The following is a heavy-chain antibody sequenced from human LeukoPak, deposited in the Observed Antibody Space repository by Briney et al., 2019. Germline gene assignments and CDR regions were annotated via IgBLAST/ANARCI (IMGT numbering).Heavy chain of an antibody. Sequence: PSETLSLTCTVSGGSISTYYWSWIRQPPGKGLEWIGYVYYSGSANYNPSLNSRVTISVDTSKNQFSLNLTSVTAADTAVYYCARGGWYYFDYCSEGTPVTVSS. D-gene: IGHD6-19*01. CDR3: ARGGWYYFDY. CDR2: VYYSGSA. CDR1: GGSISTYY. J-gene: IGHJ4*02. V-gene: IGHV4-59*01.